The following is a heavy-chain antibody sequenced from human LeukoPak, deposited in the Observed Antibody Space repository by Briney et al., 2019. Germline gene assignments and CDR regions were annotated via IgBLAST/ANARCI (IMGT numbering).Heavy chain of an antibody. V-gene: IGHV3-72*01. D-gene: IGHD6-13*01. Sequence: GGSLRLSCTASGFTFGDYAMSWFRQAPGKGLEWVGRTRNKANSYTTEYAASVKGRFTISRDVSKNSLYLQMNSLQTEDTAVYYCAKTSPIPAAGTNPHFDYWGQGTLVTVSS. CDR3: AKTSPIPAAGTNPHFDY. CDR1: GFTFGDYA. CDR2: TRNKANSYTT. J-gene: IGHJ4*02.